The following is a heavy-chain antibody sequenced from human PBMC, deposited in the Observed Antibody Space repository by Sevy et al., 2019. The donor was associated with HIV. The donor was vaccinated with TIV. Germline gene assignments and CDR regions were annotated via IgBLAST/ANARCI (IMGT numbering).Heavy chain of an antibody. Sequence: GESLKISCAASGFTFSTYTMTWVRQAPGKGLEWVLAISGSAGSTYYADSVKGRFTISRDNSKNTLYLQMNSLRVEDTAVYYCAKGDSTFYGMDVWGQGTTVTVSS. CDR1: GFTFSTYT. CDR2: ISGSAGST. J-gene: IGHJ6*02. CDR3: AKGDSTFYGMDV. D-gene: IGHD6-13*01. V-gene: IGHV3-23*01.